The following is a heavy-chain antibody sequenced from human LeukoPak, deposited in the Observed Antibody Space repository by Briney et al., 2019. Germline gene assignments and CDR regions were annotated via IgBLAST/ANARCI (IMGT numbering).Heavy chain of an antibody. CDR2: ISYDGSNK. CDR3: ARDQGDTSMAYYYYYYMDV. J-gene: IGHJ6*03. V-gene: IGHV3-30*04. Sequence: PGRSLRLSCAASGFTFSSYAMHWVRQAPGKGLEWVAVISYDGSNKYYADSVKGRFTISRDNSKNTLYLQMNSLRAEDTAVYYCARDQGDTSMAYYYYYYMDVWGKGTTVTVSS. CDR1: GFTFSSYA. D-gene: IGHD5-18*01.